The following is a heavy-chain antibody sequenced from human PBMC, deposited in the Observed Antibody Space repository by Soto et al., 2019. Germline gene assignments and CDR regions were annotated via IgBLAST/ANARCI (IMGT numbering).Heavy chain of an antibody. D-gene: IGHD3-16*01. CDR1: GFTFDDYA. Sequence: EVQLVESGGGLVQPGRSLRLSCAASGFTFDDYAMHWVRQAPGKGLEWASGISWNSGSIGYADSVKGRFTISRDNAKNSLYLQMNSLRAEDTALYYCAKDIRGGYYYGMDVWGQGTTVTVSS. J-gene: IGHJ6*02. CDR2: ISWNSGSI. CDR3: AKDIRGGYYYGMDV. V-gene: IGHV3-9*01.